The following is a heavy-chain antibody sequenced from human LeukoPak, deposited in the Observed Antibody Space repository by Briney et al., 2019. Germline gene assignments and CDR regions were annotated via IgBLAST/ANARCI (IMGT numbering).Heavy chain of an antibody. V-gene: IGHV4-59*01. Sequence: SETLSLTCTVSGGSISSYYWSWIRQPPGKGLEWTGYIYYSGSTNYNPSLKSRVTISVDTSKNQFSLKLSSVTAADTAVYYCATSYSSGWYPGNFDYWGQGTLVTVSS. CDR1: GGSISSYY. J-gene: IGHJ4*02. D-gene: IGHD6-19*01. CDR3: ATSYSSGWYPGNFDY. CDR2: IYYSGST.